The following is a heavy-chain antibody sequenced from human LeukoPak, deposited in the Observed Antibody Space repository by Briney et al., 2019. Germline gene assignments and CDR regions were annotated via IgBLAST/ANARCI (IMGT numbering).Heavy chain of an antibody. CDR1: GYTFTSYY. CDR3: ARGSPGPLHEEYFQH. CDR2: INPSGGST. Sequence: GASVKVSCKASGYTFTSYYMHWVRQAPGQGLEWMGIINPSGGSTSYAQKFQGRVTMTRDMSTSTVYMELSSLRSEDTAVYYCARGSPGPLHEEYFQHWGQGTLVTVSS. V-gene: IGHV1-46*01. J-gene: IGHJ1*01. D-gene: IGHD3-10*01.